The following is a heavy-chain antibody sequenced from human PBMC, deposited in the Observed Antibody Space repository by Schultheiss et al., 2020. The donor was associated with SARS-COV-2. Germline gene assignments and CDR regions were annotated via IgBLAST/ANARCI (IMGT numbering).Heavy chain of an antibody. D-gene: IGHD3-3*01. V-gene: IGHV4-30-4*01. CDR1: GDSMSSGDYY. CDR2: IYYSGTT. Sequence: SQTLSLTCSVSGDSMSSGDYYWSWIRQPPGKGLEWIGYIYYSGTTYYNPSLRSRVTLSVDTSKNHFSLKLSSVTAADTAVYYCAGGSYDFWSGWGQGTLVTVSS. CDR3: AGGSYDFWSG. J-gene: IGHJ4*02.